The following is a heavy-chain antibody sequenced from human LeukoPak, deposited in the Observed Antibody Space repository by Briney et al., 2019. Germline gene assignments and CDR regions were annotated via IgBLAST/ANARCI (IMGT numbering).Heavy chain of an antibody. Sequence: GGSLRLSCAASGFTFSTYWMTWVRQAPGKGLEWVANIKKDGSEKYYVDSVRGRFTISRDNANNSLYLQMNSLRAEDTAVYYCAREMGWNYGDYWGQGTLVTVSS. V-gene: IGHV3-7*05. J-gene: IGHJ4*02. D-gene: IGHD1-7*01. CDR1: GFTFSTYW. CDR2: IKKDGSEK. CDR3: AREMGWNYGDY.